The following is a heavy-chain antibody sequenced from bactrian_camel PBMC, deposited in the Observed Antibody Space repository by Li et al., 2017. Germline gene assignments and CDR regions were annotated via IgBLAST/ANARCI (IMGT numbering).Heavy chain of an antibody. D-gene: IGHD6*01. CDR2: VDTTGTNG. Sequence: QLVESGGGLVQPGGSLRLSCVGSGFTFGAASTMTWVRQAPGKGLEWVSSVDTTGTNGDYASSLKGRFIISQDNAKNTLYLQMNGLKPEDTGMYSCASQGGIWYSCLEASYTYWGQGTQVTVS. V-gene: IGHV3-2*01. CDR3: ASQGGIWYSCLEASYTY. CDR1: GFTFGAAST. J-gene: IGHJ4*01.